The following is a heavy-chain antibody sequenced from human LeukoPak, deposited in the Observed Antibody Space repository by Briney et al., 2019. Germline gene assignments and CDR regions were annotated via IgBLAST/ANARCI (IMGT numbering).Heavy chain of an antibody. CDR1: GGSISSSSYY. D-gene: IGHD3-10*01. Sequence: SETLSLTCTVSGGSISSSSYYWGWIRQPPGKGLEWIGSIYYSGSTYYNPSLKSRVTISVDTSKNQFSLKLSSVTAADTALYYCAKHYMGSSYNHGLDCWGQGTLVTVPS. J-gene: IGHJ4*02. CDR3: AKHYMGSSYNHGLDC. CDR2: IYYSGST. V-gene: IGHV4-39*01.